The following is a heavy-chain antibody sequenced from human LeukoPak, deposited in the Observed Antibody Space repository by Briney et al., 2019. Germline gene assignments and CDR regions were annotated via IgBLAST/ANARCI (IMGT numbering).Heavy chain of an antibody. CDR2: IIPILGIA. Sequence: SVKVCCKASGGTFSSYAISWVRQAPGQGLEWMGRIIPILGIANYAQKFQGRVTITADKSTSTAYMELSSLRSEDTAVYYCARAMTTNQLGYWGQGTLVTVSS. D-gene: IGHD4-17*01. J-gene: IGHJ4*02. CDR3: ARAMTTNQLGY. V-gene: IGHV1-69*04. CDR1: GGTFSSYA.